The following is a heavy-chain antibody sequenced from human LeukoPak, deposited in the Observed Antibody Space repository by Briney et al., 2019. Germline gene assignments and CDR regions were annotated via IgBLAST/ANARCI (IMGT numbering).Heavy chain of an antibody. CDR3: AKDRGQYYDILTGFDY. D-gene: IGHD3-9*01. Sequence: ASVKVSCKASGYTFTSYDINWVRQATGQGLEWMGWMNPNSGNTGYAQKFQGRVTITRNTSISTAYMELSSLRAEDTALYYCAKDRGQYYDILTGFDYWGQGTLVTVSS. V-gene: IGHV1-8*03. J-gene: IGHJ4*02. CDR1: GYTFTSYD. CDR2: MNPNSGNT.